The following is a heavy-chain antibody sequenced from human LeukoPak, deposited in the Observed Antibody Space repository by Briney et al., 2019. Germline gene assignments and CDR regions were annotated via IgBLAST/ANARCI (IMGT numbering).Heavy chain of an antibody. J-gene: IGHJ6*03. CDR1: GGSISSGSYY. Sequence: SETLSLTCTVSGGSISSGSYYWSWIRQPAGKGLEWIGEINHSGSTNYNPSLKSRVTISVDTSKNQFSLKLSSVTAADTAVYYCARYGSGKYYYYYYYMDVWGKGTTVTVSS. V-gene: IGHV4-61*10. CDR2: INHSGST. CDR3: ARYGSGKYYYYYYYMDV. D-gene: IGHD3-10*01.